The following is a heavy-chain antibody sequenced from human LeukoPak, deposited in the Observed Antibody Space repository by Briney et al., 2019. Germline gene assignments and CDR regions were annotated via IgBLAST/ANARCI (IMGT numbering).Heavy chain of an antibody. Sequence: GGSLRLSCSASGFTFSNYILNWVRQAPGEGLEWVSSSSTSSTYMYYADSVKGRFTISRDNAKSSLYLQMDSLRAEDTAVYYCARAMSFYYGSAFDYWGQGTLVTVSS. CDR2: SSTSSTYM. J-gene: IGHJ4*02. CDR1: GFTFSNYI. V-gene: IGHV3-21*01. CDR3: ARAMSFYYGSAFDY. D-gene: IGHD3-10*01.